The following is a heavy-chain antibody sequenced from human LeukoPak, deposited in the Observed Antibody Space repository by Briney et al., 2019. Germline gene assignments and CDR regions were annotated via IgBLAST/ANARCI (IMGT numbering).Heavy chain of an antibody. Sequence: QPGGSLRLSCAASGFTFSSYGMHWVRQAPGKGLEWVAFIRYDGSNKYYADSVKGRFTISRDNSKNTLYLQMNSLRAEDTAVYYCAKDLRELIPFDIWGQGTMVTVSS. CDR3: AKDLRELIPFDI. J-gene: IGHJ3*02. CDR1: GFTFSSYG. CDR2: IRYDGSNK. V-gene: IGHV3-30*02. D-gene: IGHD1-7*01.